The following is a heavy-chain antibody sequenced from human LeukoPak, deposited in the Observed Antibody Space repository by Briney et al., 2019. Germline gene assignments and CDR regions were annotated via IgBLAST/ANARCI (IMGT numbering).Heavy chain of an antibody. CDR2: IRSKVYGGTT. CDR3: TRSRRYSSSSGTFAFDI. CDR1: GFTFGDYA. Sequence: GRSLRLSCTASGFTFGDYAMSWVRQAPGQGLEWVGFIRSKVYGGTTEYAASVKGRFTISRDDSKSIAYLQMNSLKTEDTAVYYCTRSRRYSSSSGTFAFDIWGQGTMVTVSS. V-gene: IGHV3-49*04. D-gene: IGHD6-6*01. J-gene: IGHJ3*02.